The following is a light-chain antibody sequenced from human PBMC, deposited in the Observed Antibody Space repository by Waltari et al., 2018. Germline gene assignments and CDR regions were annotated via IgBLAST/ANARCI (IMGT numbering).Light chain of an antibody. Sequence: QSALTQPASVSGSPGQSITISCTGTSSDVGGYNYVSWYQQHPGKAPKPMIYEVSKWPSGVSSRFSGSKSGTTASLTISGLQADDEADYYCSSYTTSSTPGVFGGGTKLTVL. CDR3: SSYTTSSTPGV. CDR1: SSDVGGYNY. J-gene: IGLJ2*01. V-gene: IGLV2-14*01. CDR2: EVS.